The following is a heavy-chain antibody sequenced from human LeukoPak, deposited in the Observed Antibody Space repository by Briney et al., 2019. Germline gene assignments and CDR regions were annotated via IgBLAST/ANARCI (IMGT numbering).Heavy chain of an antibody. CDR1: GYTFTSYY. J-gene: IGHJ4*02. V-gene: IGHV1-46*03. Sequence: ASVKVSCKASGYTFTSYYMHCVRQAPGQGLEWMGIINPSGGSTSYAQKFQGRVTMTRDTSTSTVYMELSSLRSEDTAVYYCARDHRITMVRGVSYFDYWGQGTLVTVSS. CDR2: INPSGGST. D-gene: IGHD3-10*01. CDR3: ARDHRITMVRGVSYFDY.